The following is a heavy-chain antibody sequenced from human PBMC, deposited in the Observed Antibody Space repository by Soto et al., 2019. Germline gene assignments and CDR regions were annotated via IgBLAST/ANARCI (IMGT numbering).Heavy chain of an antibody. CDR3: ARDVFGRAGSSPFDY. V-gene: IGHV3-30-3*01. Sequence: RGPLILSYSASEFTSIIYGMHWVRQAPGKGLEWVAVISYDGNNKYYADSVKGLFTISRDNSKNTLYLQINSLRAEDTAVYYCARDVFGRAGSSPFDYWGQGNLVTVSS. D-gene: IGHD3-10*01. CDR2: ISYDGNNK. J-gene: IGHJ4*02. CDR1: EFTSIIYG.